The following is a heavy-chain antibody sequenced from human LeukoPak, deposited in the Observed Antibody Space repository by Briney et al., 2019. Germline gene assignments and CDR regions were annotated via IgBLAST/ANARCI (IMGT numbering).Heavy chain of an antibody. CDR2: ISSSSSYI. J-gene: IGHJ6*03. Sequence: GGPLRLSCAASGFTFNSYSMNWVRQALGKGLEWVSSISSSSSYIYYADSVKGRFTISRDNAKNTLYLQMNSLRAEDTAIYYCARVYYYYYMDVWGKGTTVTVSS. V-gene: IGHV3-21*01. CDR3: ARVYYYYYMDV. CDR1: GFTFNSYS.